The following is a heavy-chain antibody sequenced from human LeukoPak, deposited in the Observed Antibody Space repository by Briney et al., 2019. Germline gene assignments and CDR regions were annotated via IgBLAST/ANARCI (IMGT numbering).Heavy chain of an antibody. Sequence: SETLSLTCTVSSGSISTSNYYWGWVRQPPGKALEWIGNIFYSGSTYYSPSLKSRVTISLDTSRNQFSLKLNSVTAADTAVYYCARSDGYGLVGIWGQGTMVTVSS. CDR1: SGSISTSNYY. CDR3: ARSDGYGLVGI. V-gene: IGHV4-39*07. CDR2: IFYSGST. J-gene: IGHJ3*02. D-gene: IGHD3-10*01.